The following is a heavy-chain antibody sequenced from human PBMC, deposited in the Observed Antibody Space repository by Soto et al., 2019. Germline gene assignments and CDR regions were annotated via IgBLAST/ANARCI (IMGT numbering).Heavy chain of an antibody. J-gene: IGHJ4*02. Sequence: QVQLVESGGGVVQPGRSLRLACAASGFTFSSYGMHWVRQAPGKGLEGVALMSYDGSKKYYADSVKGRFTISRDKSKNTLYLQMNSLRAEDTAVYYCAKGGGGSYLYFDYWGQGTLVTVSS. CDR3: AKGGGGSYLYFDY. CDR2: MSYDGSKK. CDR1: GFTFSSYG. D-gene: IGHD1-26*01. V-gene: IGHV3-30*18.